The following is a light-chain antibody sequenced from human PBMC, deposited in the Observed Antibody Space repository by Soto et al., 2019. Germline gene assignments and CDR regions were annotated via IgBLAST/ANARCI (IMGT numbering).Light chain of an antibody. CDR1: QSVSNS. Sequence: EIVLTQSPATLSASPGERATLSCRASQSVSNSLAWYQQKPGQAPRLLIYDVSNRATGIPARFSGSGSGTDFTLTISSLEPEDFAVYYCQQRSNLPPIFTFGPGTKVDIK. V-gene: IGKV3-11*01. J-gene: IGKJ3*01. CDR3: QQRSNLPPIFT. CDR2: DVS.